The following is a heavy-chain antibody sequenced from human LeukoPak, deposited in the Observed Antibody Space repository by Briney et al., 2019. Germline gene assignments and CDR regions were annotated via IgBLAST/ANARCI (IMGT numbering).Heavy chain of an antibody. CDR1: GYTLTELS. V-gene: IGHV1-24*01. CDR3: ATLWFGELFPIMDV. J-gene: IGHJ6*04. D-gene: IGHD3-10*01. Sequence: ASVKVSCRVSGYTLTELSMHWVRQAPGKGLEWMGGFDPEDGETIYAQKFRGRVTMTEDTSTDTAYMELSSLRSEDTAVYYCATLWFGELFPIMDVWGKGTTVTVSS. CDR2: FDPEDGET.